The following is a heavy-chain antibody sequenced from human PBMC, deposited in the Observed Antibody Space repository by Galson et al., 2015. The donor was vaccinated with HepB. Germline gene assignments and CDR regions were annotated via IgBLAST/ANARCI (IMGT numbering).Heavy chain of an antibody. V-gene: IGHV3-11*01. CDR3: ARELSSGVVVITGYFDY. CDR1: GFTFSDYH. CDR2: ISSSGSTI. D-gene: IGHD3-22*01. J-gene: IGHJ4*02. Sequence: SLRLSCAASGFTFSDYHMSWIRQAPGKGLEWVSYISSSGSTIYYADSVKGRFTISRDNAKNSLYLQMNSLRAEDTAVYYCARELSSGVVVITGYFDYWGQGTLVTVSS.